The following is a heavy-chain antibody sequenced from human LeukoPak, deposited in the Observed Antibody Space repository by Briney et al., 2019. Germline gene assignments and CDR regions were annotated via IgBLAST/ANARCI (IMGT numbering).Heavy chain of an antibody. V-gene: IGHV3-64*01. Sequence: PGGSLRLSCAASGFTFSSYAMHWVRQAPGKGLEYVSAISSNGGSTYYANSVKGRFTISRDNSKNTLYLQMGSLRAEDMAVYYCARDRGEQQLLYDAFDIWGQGTMVTVSS. CDR1: GFTFSSYA. D-gene: IGHD6-13*01. CDR2: ISSNGGST. CDR3: ARDRGEQQLLYDAFDI. J-gene: IGHJ3*02.